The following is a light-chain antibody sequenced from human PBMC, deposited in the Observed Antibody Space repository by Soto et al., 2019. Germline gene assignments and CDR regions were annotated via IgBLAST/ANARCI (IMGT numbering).Light chain of an antibody. CDR1: SSDVGSYNL. CDR2: EGS. CDR3: CSYAVSSAFVV. V-gene: IGLV2-23*03. J-gene: IGLJ2*01. Sequence: QSALTQPASVSGSPGQSITISCTGTSSDVGSYNLVSWYQQHPGKAPKLMIYEGSKRPSGVSNRFSGSESGNTASLTISGLQAEDEADYYCCSYAVSSAFVVFGGGTKLTVL.